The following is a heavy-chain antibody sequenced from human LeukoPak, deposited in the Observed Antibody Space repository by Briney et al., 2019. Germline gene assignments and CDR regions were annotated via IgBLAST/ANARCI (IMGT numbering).Heavy chain of an antibody. CDR3: TGSFGQLTFFDY. J-gene: IGHJ4*02. V-gene: IGHV3-49*04. Sequence: PGGSLRLSCTASGFTFGDYSMSWVRQAPGKGLEWVGFIRSKTYGGTTEYAASVKGGFTISRDDSKSIAYLQINSLKTEDTAVYYCTGSFGQLTFFDYWGQGTLVTVSS. CDR1: GFTFGDYS. D-gene: IGHD3-10*01. CDR2: IRSKTYGGTT.